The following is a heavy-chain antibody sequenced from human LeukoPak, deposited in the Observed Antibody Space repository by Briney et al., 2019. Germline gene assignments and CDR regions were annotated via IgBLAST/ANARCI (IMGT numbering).Heavy chain of an antibody. J-gene: IGHJ6*03. V-gene: IGHV4-34*03. D-gene: IGHD6-6*01. CDR2: INHSGST. Sequence: SETLSLTCAVYGGSFSGYYWSWIRRPPGKGLEWIGEINHSGSTNYNPSLKSRVTISVDTSKNQFSLKLSSVTAADTAVYYCGTWPRQLAGYMDVWGKGTTVTVSS. CDR3: GTWPRQLAGYMDV. CDR1: GGSFSGYY.